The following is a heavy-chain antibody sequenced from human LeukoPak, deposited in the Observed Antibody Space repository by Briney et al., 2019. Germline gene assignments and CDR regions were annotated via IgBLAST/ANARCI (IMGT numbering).Heavy chain of an antibody. CDR2: ISVGGSDE. V-gene: IGHV3-48*03. D-gene: IGHD6-19*01. J-gene: IGHJ5*02. CDR3: ARDVGFNNGWPA. Sequence: GGSLRLSCVASGFSFKTYEMNWVRQAPGKGLGWISYISVGGSDEDYADSVKGRFSISRDNAKSSLFLQMNSLRVEDTAVYYCARDVGFNNGWPAWGQGTLVTVSS. CDR1: GFSFKTYE.